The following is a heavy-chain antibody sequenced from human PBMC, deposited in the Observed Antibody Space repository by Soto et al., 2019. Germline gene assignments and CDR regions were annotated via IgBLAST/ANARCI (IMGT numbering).Heavy chain of an antibody. J-gene: IGHJ4*02. CDR3: ARGVQGNAPDTYFFDS. CDR2: INQSGST. V-gene: IGHV4-34*01. D-gene: IGHD2-21*01. Sequence: SETLSLTCAVYGGSFIGYYWIFIRHPPWKWLEWSVEINQSGSTNENPFVKSRVTILVDTSKNQFSLKLGSVTAADTAVYYCARGVQGNAPDTYFFDSWSLGTPVTVSS. CDR1: GGSFIGYY.